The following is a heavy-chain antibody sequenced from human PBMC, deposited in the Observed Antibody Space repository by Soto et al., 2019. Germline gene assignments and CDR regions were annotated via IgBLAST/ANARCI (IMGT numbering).Heavy chain of an antibody. CDR1: GFTFSSYG. V-gene: IGHV3-30*18. D-gene: IGHD3-22*01. Sequence: GGSLRLSCAASGFTFSSYGVHWVRQAPGKGLEWVAVISYDGSNKHYADSVKGRFTISRDNSKNTLDLQMNSLRAEDTAVYYCAKDTYYYDRSGYYTYDYRGQGTQVTV. CDR2: ISYDGSNK. CDR3: AKDTYYYDRSGYYTYDY. J-gene: IGHJ4*02.